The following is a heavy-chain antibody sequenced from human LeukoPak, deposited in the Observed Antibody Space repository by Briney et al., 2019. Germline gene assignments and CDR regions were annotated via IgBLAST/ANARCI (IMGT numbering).Heavy chain of an antibody. Sequence: SVKVSCKASGGTFSSYAISWVRQAPGPGLEWMGRIIPIFGTANYAQKFQGRVTITTDESTSTAYMELISLRSEDTAVYYCARDHTHYYYMDVWGKGTTVTVSS. CDR1: GGTFSSYA. CDR3: ARDHTHYYYMDV. J-gene: IGHJ6*03. V-gene: IGHV1-69*05. CDR2: IIPIFGTA.